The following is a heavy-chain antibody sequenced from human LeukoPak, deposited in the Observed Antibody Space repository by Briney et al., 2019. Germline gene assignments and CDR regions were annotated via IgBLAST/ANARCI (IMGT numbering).Heavy chain of an antibody. V-gene: IGHV3-20*04. Sequence: RSGGSLRLSCAASGFTFDDYGMSWVRHAPGKGLEWVSGINWSGGSTGYADSVKGRFTISRDNAKHSLYLQMNSLRAEDRALYYCARDSPPTPGAFHIWGEGTMVSVSS. J-gene: IGHJ3*02. D-gene: IGHD1-14*01. CDR2: INWSGGST. CDR3: ARDSPPTPGAFHI. CDR1: GFTFDDYG.